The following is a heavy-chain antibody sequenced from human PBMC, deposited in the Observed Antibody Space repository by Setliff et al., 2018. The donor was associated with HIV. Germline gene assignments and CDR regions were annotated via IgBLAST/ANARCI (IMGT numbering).Heavy chain of an antibody. J-gene: IGHJ5*02. CDR1: GGSISGSYY. Sequence: PSETLSLTCAVSGGSISGSYYWAWIRQPPGKGLEWIGSTYFRGGTYNDPSLENRFSISIDTSENQISLKLYSVTAADTAIYYCARTSTTTGTTLNWFDPWGQGTLVTVSS. V-gene: IGHV4-39*01. CDR3: ARTSTTTGTTLNWFDP. D-gene: IGHD1-1*01. CDR2: TYFRGGT.